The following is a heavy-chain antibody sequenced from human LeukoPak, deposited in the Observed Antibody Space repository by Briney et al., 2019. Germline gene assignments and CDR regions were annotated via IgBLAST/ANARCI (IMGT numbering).Heavy chain of an antibody. CDR3: ARASGYSYGPRGIYFYY. V-gene: IGHV3-30*04. Sequence: QTGRSLRLSCAASGFTFISYAMHWVRQAPGKGLEWVAVISYDGSNKYYADSVKGRFTISRDNSKNTLYLQMNSLRAEDTAVYYCARASGYSYGPRGIYFYYWGQGTLVTVSS. J-gene: IGHJ4*02. D-gene: IGHD5-18*01. CDR2: ISYDGSNK. CDR1: GFTFISYA.